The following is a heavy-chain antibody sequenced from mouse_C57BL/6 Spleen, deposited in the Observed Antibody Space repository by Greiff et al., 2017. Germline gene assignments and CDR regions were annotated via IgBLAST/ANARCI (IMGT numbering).Heavy chain of an antibody. CDR3: ATYYYGREYFDV. CDR1: GYTFTSYW. J-gene: IGHJ1*03. CDR2: IDPSDSET. Sequence: QVQLQQPGAELVRPGSSVKLSCKASGYTFTSYWMHWVRQRPIQGLEWIGNIDPSDSETHYNQKFKDKATLTVDKSSSTAYMQLSSLTSEDSAVYYCATYYYGREYFDVWGTGTTVTVSS. V-gene: IGHV1-52*01. D-gene: IGHD1-1*01.